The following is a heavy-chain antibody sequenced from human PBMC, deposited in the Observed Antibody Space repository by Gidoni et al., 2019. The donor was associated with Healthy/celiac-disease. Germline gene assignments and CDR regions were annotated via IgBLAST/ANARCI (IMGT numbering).Heavy chain of an antibody. CDR2: ISAYNGNT. J-gene: IGHJ2*01. CDR3: ARDGYYYEGYFDL. V-gene: IGHV1-18*01. D-gene: IGHD3-22*01. Sequence: VPLVRSGAEVQKPGPLVLVSRTASGYTFTSYGISWVRQAPGQGLEWRGWISAYNGNTNYAQKLQGRVTMTTDTSTSTAYMELRSLRSDDTAVYYCARDGYYYEGYFDLWGRGTLVTVSS. CDR1: GYTFTSYG.